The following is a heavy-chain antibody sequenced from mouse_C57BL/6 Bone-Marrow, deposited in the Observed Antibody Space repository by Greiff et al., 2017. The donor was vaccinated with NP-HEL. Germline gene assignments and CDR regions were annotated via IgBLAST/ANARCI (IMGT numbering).Heavy chain of an antibody. CDR3: TKYYGSSFAY. J-gene: IGHJ3*01. Sequence: VQLQQPGAELVRPGASVKLSCTASGFNIKDYYMHWVKQRPEQGLEWIGRIDPEDGDTEYAPKFQGKATMTADTSSNTAYLQLSSLTSEDTAVYYCTKYYGSSFAYWGQGTLVTVSA. CDR1: GFNIKDYY. CDR2: IDPEDGDT. D-gene: IGHD1-1*01. V-gene: IGHV14-1*01.